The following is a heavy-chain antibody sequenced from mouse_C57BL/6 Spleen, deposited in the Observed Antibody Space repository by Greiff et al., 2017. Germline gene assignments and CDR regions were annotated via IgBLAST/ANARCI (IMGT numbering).Heavy chain of an antibody. D-gene: IGHD2-1*01. J-gene: IGHJ4*01. CDR1: GFNIKDYY. Sequence: VQLKESGAELVKPGASVKLSCTASGFNIKDYYMHWVTQRTEQGLEWIGRIDPGDGKTKSAPKFQGKATITADTSSNTAYLQLSSRTSEDTAVYYGARMGGNYVGYAMDYWGQGTSVTVSS. V-gene: IGHV14-2*01. CDR3: ARMGGNYVGYAMDY. CDR2: IDPGDGKT.